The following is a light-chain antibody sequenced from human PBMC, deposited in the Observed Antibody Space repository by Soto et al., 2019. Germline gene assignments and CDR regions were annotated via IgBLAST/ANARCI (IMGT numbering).Light chain of an antibody. CDR3: QQYGSSPRT. J-gene: IGKJ1*01. CDR2: GAS. CDR1: QSISSTY. Sequence: EIVLTQSPGILSLSPGERVTLSCRASQSISSTYLAWYQQKPGQAPRLLIYGASSRATGIPDRFSGSGSGTEFTLTISRLEPEDFAVFYCQQYGSSPRTFGQGTKVDIK. V-gene: IGKV3-20*01.